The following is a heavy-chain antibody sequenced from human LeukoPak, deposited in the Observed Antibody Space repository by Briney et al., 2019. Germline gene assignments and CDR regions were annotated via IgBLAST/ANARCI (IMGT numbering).Heavy chain of an antibody. Sequence: SETLSLTCTVSGGSISSSSYYWGWIRQPPGKGLEWIGSIYYSGSTYYNPSLKSRVTISVDTSKNQFSLKLSSVTAADTAVYYCAREREYYYYGMDVWGQGTTVTVSS. V-gene: IGHV4-39*07. CDR2: IYYSGST. J-gene: IGHJ6*02. CDR1: GGSISSSSYY. D-gene: IGHD5-24*01. CDR3: AREREYYYYGMDV.